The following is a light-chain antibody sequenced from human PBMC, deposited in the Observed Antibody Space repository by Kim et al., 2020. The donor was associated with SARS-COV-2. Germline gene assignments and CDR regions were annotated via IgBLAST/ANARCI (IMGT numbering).Light chain of an antibody. CDR3: SSYASTSTLV. J-gene: IGLJ3*02. CDR1: SSDVGGYNY. CDR2: DVT. V-gene: IGLV2-14*03. Sequence: GQSIPISCSGSSSDVGGYNYVSWYQPHPGEAPKLMIYDVTKRPLGVSDRFSGSKSGNTASLTISGLQAEDEADYYCSSYASTSTLVFGGGTQLTVL.